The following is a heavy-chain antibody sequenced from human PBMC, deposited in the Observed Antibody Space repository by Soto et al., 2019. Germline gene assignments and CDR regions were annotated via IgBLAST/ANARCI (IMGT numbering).Heavy chain of an antibody. D-gene: IGHD1-1*01. CDR1: GVSINSGGYY. CDR2: IYYTGHT. V-gene: IGHV4-31*03. J-gene: IGHJ3*02. Sequence: QVQLQESGPGLVKPSQTLSLTCSVSGVSINSGGYYWSWIRHHPGKGLEWIGYIYYTGHTFYNASLKSRFAMSLDTSKNQFSLKLSSVTAADTAVYYCARGSQLERDALDIWGQGTMVTVSS. CDR3: ARGSQLERDALDI.